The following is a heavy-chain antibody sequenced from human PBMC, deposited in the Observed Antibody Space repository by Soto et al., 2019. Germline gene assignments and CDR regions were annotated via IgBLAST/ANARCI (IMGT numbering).Heavy chain of an antibody. D-gene: IGHD3-16*01. CDR1: GFTFSNYA. Sequence: EVQLLDSGGGLVQPGGSLRLSCAASGFTFSNYAMTWVRQGPGKGLELVSGISGSGGRSYYADSVKDRFTISRDNSTSTLYLQMNSLRAEDTAVYYCAKAYFVWSSEQPYYFDYWGQGTLVTVSS. J-gene: IGHJ4*02. CDR3: AKAYFVWSSEQPYYFDY. V-gene: IGHV3-23*01. CDR2: ISGSGGRS.